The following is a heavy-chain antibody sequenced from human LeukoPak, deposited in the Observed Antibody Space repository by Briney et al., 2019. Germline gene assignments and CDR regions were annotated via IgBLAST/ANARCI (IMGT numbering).Heavy chain of an antibody. J-gene: IGHJ4*02. V-gene: IGHV4-59*01. Sequence: PSETLSLTCTVSGGSISSYYWSWIRQPPGKGLEWIGYIYYSGSTNYNPSLKSRVTISVDTSKNQFSLKLSSVTAADTAVYYCAIGSGSYGELDYWGQGTLVTVSS. CDR3: AIGSGSYGELDY. D-gene: IGHD3-10*01. CDR1: GGSISSYY. CDR2: IYYSGST.